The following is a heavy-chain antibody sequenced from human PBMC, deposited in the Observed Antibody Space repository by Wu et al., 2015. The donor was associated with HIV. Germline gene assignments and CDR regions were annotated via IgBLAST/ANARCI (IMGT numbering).Heavy chain of an antibody. J-gene: IGHJ6*02. CDR3: ARDLVVPAAMPDSYYYGMDV. CDR1: GGTFSSYA. CDR2: IIPMFTTA. Sequence: QVQLVQSGAEVKKPGSSVKVSCKASGGTFSSYAISWVRQAPGQGLEWMGGIIPMFTTANYAQKLQGRVTITTDESTSTAYMELSSLRSEDTAVYYCARDLVVPAAMPDSYYYGMDVVGPRDHGHR. D-gene: IGHD2-2*01. V-gene: IGHV1-69*05.